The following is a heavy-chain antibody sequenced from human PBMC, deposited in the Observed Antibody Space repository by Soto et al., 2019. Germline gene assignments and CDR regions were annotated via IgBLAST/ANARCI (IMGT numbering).Heavy chain of an antibody. V-gene: IGHV3-23*01. J-gene: IGHJ4*02. CDR3: AKDVTYYYDAAGSNYFDY. Sequence: GGSLRLSCAASAFTFSTYAMSWVRQAPGKGLEWVSAISGTGGSTYYADSVKGRFTISRDNSKNTLYLQMNSLRAEDTALFYCAKDVTYYYDAAGSNYFDYWGQGTLGTVSS. CDR2: ISGTGGST. CDR1: AFTFSTYA. D-gene: IGHD3-22*01.